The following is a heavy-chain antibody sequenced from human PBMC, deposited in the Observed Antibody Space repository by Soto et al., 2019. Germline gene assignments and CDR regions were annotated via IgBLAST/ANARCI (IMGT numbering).Heavy chain of an antibody. Sequence: PSETLSLTCSVSGGSISCNSYYWGWIRQPPGKGLEWVGGIFYTGTTYYSPSLKDRVTISVDTSKNSFSLKLTSVTAADTAVYFCARLVVVATVANAWGQGTLVTVSS. CDR3: ARLVVVATVANA. V-gene: IGHV4-39*02. D-gene: IGHD2-15*01. J-gene: IGHJ5*02. CDR1: GGSISCNSYY. CDR2: IFYTGTT.